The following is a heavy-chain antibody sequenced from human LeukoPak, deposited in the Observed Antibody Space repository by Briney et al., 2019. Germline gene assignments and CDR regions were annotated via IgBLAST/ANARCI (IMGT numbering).Heavy chain of an antibody. CDR1: GGSISSGSYY. V-gene: IGHV4-61*02. CDR2: IYTSGST. CDR3: ARDRRRITIFGVVQRVNWFDP. Sequence: SQTLSLTCTVSGGSISSGSYYWSWIRQPAGKGLEWIGRIYTSGSTNYNPSLKSRVTISVDTSKNQFSLKLSSVTAADTAVYYCARDRRRITIFGVVQRVNWFDPWGQGTLVTVSS. J-gene: IGHJ5*02. D-gene: IGHD3-3*01.